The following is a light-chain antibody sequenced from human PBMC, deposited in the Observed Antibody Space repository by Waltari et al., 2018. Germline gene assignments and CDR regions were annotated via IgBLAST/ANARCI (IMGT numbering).Light chain of an antibody. J-gene: IGKJ3*01. Sequence: EIVMTQSPATLSVSPGERATLSCRASQSVSSNLAWYQQKPGQAPRLLIYGASTRATGIPARFSGSVSGTEFTLTISSLQSEDLAVYYCQQYNNWPPGVTFGPGTKVDIK. CDR2: GAS. CDR1: QSVSSN. V-gene: IGKV3-15*01. CDR3: QQYNNWPPGVT.